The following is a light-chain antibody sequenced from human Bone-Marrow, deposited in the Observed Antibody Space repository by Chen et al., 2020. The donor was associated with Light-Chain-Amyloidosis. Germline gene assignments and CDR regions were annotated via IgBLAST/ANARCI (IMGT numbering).Light chain of an antibody. CDR1: SSDVGGYNH. V-gene: IGLV2-14*01. CDR3: SSYTSSVSYV. J-gene: IGLJ1*01. Sequence: QSALTPPASVSGSPGQSITISCTGTSSDVGGYNHVSWYQHHPGKASKLMIYEVSNRPSGISNRFSGSKSGNTASLSISGLQAEDEADYYCSSYTSSVSYVFGSGTKVTVL. CDR2: EVS.